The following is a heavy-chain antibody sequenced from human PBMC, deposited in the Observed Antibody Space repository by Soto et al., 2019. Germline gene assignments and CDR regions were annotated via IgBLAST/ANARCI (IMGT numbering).Heavy chain of an antibody. V-gene: IGHV3-23*01. D-gene: IGHD6-19*01. CDR2: ISGSGGTT. J-gene: IGHJ4*02. CDR1: GFTFSSYA. Sequence: EVQLLESGGGLVQPGGSLRLSCAASGFTFSSYAMSWVRQAPGKGLEWVSSISGSGGTTYYADSVKGRFTISGDNSKNTLYLQMNSLRAEDTAVYYCAKTGGYSSGWPDYWGQGTLVTVSS. CDR3: AKTGGYSSGWPDY.